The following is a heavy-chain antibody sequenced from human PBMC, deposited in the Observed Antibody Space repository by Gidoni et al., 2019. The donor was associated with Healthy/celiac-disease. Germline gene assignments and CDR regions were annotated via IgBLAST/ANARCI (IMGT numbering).Heavy chain of an antibody. Sequence: EVQLVESGGGVVKPGGSRRLACAAAGFTFSNAWMSWVRQAPGKGLECVGRITRKTDGGTTDYAAPVKGRFTISRDDSKNTLYLQMNSLKTEDTAVYYCTTALPRDYWGQGTLVTVSS. CDR3: TTALPRDY. V-gene: IGHV3-15*01. CDR1: GFTFSNAW. CDR2: ITRKTDGGTT. J-gene: IGHJ4*02.